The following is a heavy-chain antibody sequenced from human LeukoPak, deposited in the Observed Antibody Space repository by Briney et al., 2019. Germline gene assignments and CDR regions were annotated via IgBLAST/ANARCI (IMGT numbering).Heavy chain of an antibody. D-gene: IGHD4-17*01. CDR2: IYTSGST. CDR3: ARADYGDYGWFDP. Sequence: SETLSLTCTVSGGSISSGSYYWSWIRQPAGKGLEWIGRIYTSGSTNYNPSLKSRVTISVDTSKNQFSLKLSSVTPADTAVYYCARADYGDYGWFDPWGQGTLVTVSS. CDR1: GGSISSGSYY. J-gene: IGHJ5*02. V-gene: IGHV4-61*02.